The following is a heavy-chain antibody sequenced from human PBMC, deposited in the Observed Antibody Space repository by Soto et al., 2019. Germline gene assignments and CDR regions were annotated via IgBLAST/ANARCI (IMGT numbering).Heavy chain of an antibody. CDR3: ARAISIGFYYFDY. J-gene: IGHJ4*02. V-gene: IGHV3-64*01. Sequence: GGSLRLSCAASGFTFSSYAMHWVRQAPGKGLEYVSAISSNGGSTYYANSVKGRFTISRDNSKNTLYLQMGSLRAEDMAVYYCARAISIGFYYFDYWGQGTLVTVS. CDR2: ISSNGGST. D-gene: IGHD2-15*01. CDR1: GFTFSSYA.